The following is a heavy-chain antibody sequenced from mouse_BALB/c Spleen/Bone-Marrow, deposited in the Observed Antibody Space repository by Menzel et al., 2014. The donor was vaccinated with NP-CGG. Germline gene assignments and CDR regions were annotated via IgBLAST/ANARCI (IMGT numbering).Heavy chain of an antibody. CDR1: GFTFSDYG. D-gene: IGHD2-1*01. CDR2: ISNLAYSI. J-gene: IGHJ4*01. CDR3: ATIYYGNSYAMDY. Sequence: EVMLVESGGGLVQPGGSRKLSCAASGFTFSDYGMAWVRQAPGKGPEWVAFISNLAYSIYYADTVTGRFTISRENAKNNLYLEMSSLRSEDTAMYYCATIYYGNSYAMDYWGQGTSVTVSS. V-gene: IGHV5-15*02.